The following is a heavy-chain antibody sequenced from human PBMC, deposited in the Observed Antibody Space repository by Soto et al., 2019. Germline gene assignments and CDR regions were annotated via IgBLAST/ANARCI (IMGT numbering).Heavy chain of an antibody. Sequence: EVQLVEAGGGLVQPGESLRLSCAASGFTFSSYWMHWVRQAPGKGLEWVSRINSDGSSTSYAGSVEGRITISRDNAKNTLYLQMNSLRAEDTAVYYCVITSLVVAAVTREDYWGQGTLVTVSS. D-gene: IGHD2-15*01. CDR3: VITSLVVAAVTREDY. CDR1: GFTFSSYW. V-gene: IGHV3-74*01. CDR2: INSDGSST. J-gene: IGHJ4*02.